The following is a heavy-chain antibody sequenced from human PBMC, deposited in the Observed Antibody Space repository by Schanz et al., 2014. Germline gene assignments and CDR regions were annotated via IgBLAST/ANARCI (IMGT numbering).Heavy chain of an antibody. CDR1: GFSFSDYG. V-gene: IGHV3-30*18. CDR2: ISYHGSER. Sequence: QVQLVESGGGVVQPGRSLRLSCAGSGFSFSDYGMHWVRQAPGRGLEWVAVISYHGSERYYADSVKGRFTISRDNSKNTLYLQMNSLRTEDTAVYFCAKSYDTSGYSGFDYWGREPWSPSPQ. D-gene: IGHD3-22*01. CDR3: AKSYDTSGYSGFDY. J-gene: IGHJ4*02.